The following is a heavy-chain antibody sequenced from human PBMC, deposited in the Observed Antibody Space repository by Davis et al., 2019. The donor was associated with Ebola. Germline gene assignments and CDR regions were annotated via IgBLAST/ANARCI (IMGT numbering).Heavy chain of an antibody. CDR3: AKGRPMIVVVMLFDY. CDR2: IWYDGSNK. D-gene: IGHD3-22*01. J-gene: IGHJ4*02. V-gene: IGHV3-30*02. Sequence: PGGSLRLSCAASGFTFSSYGMHWVRQAPGKGLEWVAVIWYDGSNKYYADSVKGRFTISRDNSKNTLYLQMNSLRAEDTAVYYCAKGRPMIVVVMLFDYWGQGTLVTVSS. CDR1: GFTFSSYG.